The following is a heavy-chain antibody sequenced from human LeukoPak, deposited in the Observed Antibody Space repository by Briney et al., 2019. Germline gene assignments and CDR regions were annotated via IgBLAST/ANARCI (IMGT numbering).Heavy chain of an antibody. CDR2: IIPIFGTA. D-gene: IGHD5-12*01. V-gene: IGHV1-69*13. J-gene: IGHJ4*02. Sequence: SVRVSCKASGGTFSSYAISWVRQAPGQGLEWMGGIIPIFGTANYAQKFQGRVTITADESTSTAYMELSSLRSEDTAVYYCARARGYSGYDLDYWGQGTLVTVSS. CDR3: ARARGYSGYDLDY. CDR1: GGTFSSYA.